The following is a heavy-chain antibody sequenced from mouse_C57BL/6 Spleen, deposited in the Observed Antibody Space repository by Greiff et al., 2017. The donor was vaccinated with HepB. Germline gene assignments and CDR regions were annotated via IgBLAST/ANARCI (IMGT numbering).Heavy chain of an antibody. J-gene: IGHJ4*01. CDR3: TRSRSNYDGNAMDY. CDR2: LHPNSGST. CDR1: GYTFTSYW. D-gene: IGHD2-5*01. V-gene: IGHV1-64*01. Sequence: QVQLQQPGAELVKPGASVKLSCKASGYTFTSYWMHWVKQRPGQGLEWIGMLHPNSGSTNYNEKFKSKVTLTVDKSSSTAYMPLSSRKYEDSAVYYCTRSRSNYDGNAMDYWGQGTSVTVSS.